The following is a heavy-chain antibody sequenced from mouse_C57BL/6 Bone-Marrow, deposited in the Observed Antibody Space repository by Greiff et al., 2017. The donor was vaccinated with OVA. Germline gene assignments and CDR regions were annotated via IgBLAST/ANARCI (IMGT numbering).Heavy chain of an antibody. V-gene: IGHV1-81*01. CDR2: IYPRSGNT. Sequence: QVQLQQSGAELARPGASVKLSCKASGYTFTSYGISWVKQRTGQGLEWIGEIYPRSGNTYYNEKFKGKATLTADKSSSTAYMELRSLTSEDSAVXFCARYYYGSSYGYWYFDVWGTGTTVTVSS. CDR3: ARYYYGSSYGYWYFDV. CDR1: GYTFTSYG. J-gene: IGHJ1*03. D-gene: IGHD1-1*01.